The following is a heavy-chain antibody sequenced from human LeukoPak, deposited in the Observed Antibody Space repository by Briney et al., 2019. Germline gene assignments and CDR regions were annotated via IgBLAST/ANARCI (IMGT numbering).Heavy chain of an antibody. CDR1: GGTFSRYA. D-gene: IGHD1-14*01. CDR3: VIRIPGNDY. V-gene: IGHV1-69*13. Sequence: SVKVSCKASGGTFSRYAISWVRQAPGQGLEWMGGIIPIFGTANYAQKFQGRVTITADESTSTAYMELSSLRSEDMAVYYCVIRIPGNDYWGQGTRVTVSS. CDR2: IIPIFGTA. J-gene: IGHJ4*02.